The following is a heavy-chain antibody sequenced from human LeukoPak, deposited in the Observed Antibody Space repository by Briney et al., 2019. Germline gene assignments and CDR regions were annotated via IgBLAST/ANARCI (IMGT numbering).Heavy chain of an antibody. D-gene: IGHD1-26*01. J-gene: IGHJ4*02. CDR1: GCSFDDYG. CDR2: INWNGCST. Sequence: GALSPSCAAAGCSFDDYGMGGVRQAPATAQQWVAGINWNGCSTGYAESVKGRFTISRDNAKYSLYLQMHSLRGEDTALYYCARVWGSGSYRNAFDYRGQGTLVTVSS. CDR3: ARVWGSGSYRNAFDY. V-gene: IGHV3-20*04.